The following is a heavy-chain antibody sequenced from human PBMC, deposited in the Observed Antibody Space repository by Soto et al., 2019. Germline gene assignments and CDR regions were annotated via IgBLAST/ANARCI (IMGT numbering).Heavy chain of an antibody. D-gene: IGHD3-10*01. Sequence: SETLSLTCTVSGGSISSGGYYWIWIRQHPGKGLEWIGYIYYSGSTYYNPSLKSRVTISVDTSKNQFSLKLSSVTAADTAVYYCARSRWFGEFPFDYWGQGTLVTVSS. V-gene: IGHV4-31*03. CDR2: IYYSGST. J-gene: IGHJ4*02. CDR3: ARSRWFGEFPFDY. CDR1: GGSISSGGYY.